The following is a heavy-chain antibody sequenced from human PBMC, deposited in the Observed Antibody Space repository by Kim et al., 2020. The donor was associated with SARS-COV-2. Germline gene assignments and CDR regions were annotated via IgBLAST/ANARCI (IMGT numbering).Heavy chain of an antibody. V-gene: IGHV4-39*01. Sequence: SETLSLTCTVSGGSISSSSYYWGWIRQPPGKGLEWIGSIYYSGSTYYNPSLKSRVTISVDTSKNQFSLKLSSVTAADTAVYYCARRGSSWPHDAFDIWGQGTMVTVSS. D-gene: IGHD6-13*01. J-gene: IGHJ3*02. CDR2: IYYSGST. CDR1: GGSISSSSYY. CDR3: ARRGSSWPHDAFDI.